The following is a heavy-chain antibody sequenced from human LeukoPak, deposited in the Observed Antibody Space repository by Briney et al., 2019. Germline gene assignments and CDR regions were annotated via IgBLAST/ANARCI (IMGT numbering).Heavy chain of an antibody. J-gene: IGHJ4*02. V-gene: IGHV3-23*01. CDR2: ITNNGGAT. D-gene: IGHD3-3*01. CDR3: ARDQDYDFWSGYQYYFDY. CDR1: GFTFSTSA. Sequence: PGGSLRLSCAASGFTFSTSAMTWVRQSPGKGLEWVSSITNNGGATGHADSVKGRFTVSRDNSKNTLYLQMNSLRAEDTAVYYCARDQDYDFWSGYQYYFDYWGQGTLVTVSS.